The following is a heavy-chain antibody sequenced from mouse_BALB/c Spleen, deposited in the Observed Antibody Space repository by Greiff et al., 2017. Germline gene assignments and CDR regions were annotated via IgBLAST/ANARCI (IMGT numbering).Heavy chain of an antibody. J-gene: IGHJ4*01. CDR3: ARGGGLLRGYYYAMDY. D-gene: IGHD1-1*01. CDR1: GFTFSSFG. Sequence: EVMLVESGGGLVQPGGSRKLSCAASGFTFSSFGMHWVRQAPEKGLEWVAYISSGGSTYYPDSVKGRFTISRDNARNILYLQMSSLRSEDTAMYYCARGGGLLRGYYYAMDYWGQGTSVTVSS. CDR2: ISSGGST. V-gene: IGHV5-6-5*01.